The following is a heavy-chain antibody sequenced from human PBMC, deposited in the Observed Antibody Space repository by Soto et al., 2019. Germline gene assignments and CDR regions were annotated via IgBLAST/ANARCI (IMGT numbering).Heavy chain of an antibody. Sequence: EVQLLESGGGLVQPGGSLRLSCAASGFTFSSYAMSWVRQAPGKGLEWVSTIGGSGGSTYYADSVKGRFTISRDNSNNALYLQMNSLRAGDTAVYYCARDGGSNWFDPWGQGTLVTVSS. CDR2: IGGSGGST. CDR3: ARDGGSNWFDP. CDR1: GFTFSSYA. J-gene: IGHJ5*02. D-gene: IGHD1-26*01. V-gene: IGHV3-23*01.